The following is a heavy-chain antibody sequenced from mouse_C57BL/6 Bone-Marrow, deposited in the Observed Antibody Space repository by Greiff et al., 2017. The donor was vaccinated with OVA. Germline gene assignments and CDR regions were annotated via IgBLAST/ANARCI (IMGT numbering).Heavy chain of an antibody. V-gene: IGHV1-59*01. CDR2: IDPSDSYT. Sequence: QVQLQQPGAELVRPGTSVKLSCKASGYTFTSYWMHWVKQRPGQGLEWIGVIDPSDSYTNYNQKFKGKATLTVDTSSSTAYMQLSSLTSDASAVYDYEREGLRGGYYAMDYWGQGTSVTVSS. D-gene: IGHD1-1*01. CDR3: EREGLRGGYYAMDY. J-gene: IGHJ4*01. CDR1: GYTFTSYW.